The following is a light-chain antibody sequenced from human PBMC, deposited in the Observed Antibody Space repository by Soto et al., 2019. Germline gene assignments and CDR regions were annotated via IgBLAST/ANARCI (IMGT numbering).Light chain of an antibody. Sequence: EIVLTQSPGTLSLSPGERATLSCRASQRVSSSYLAWYQQQPGQAPRLIIYGASSRATGIPDRFSGSGSGTDFSLTISRLEPEDFAVYFGQQYCSAPPFTFGQGTKVEI. CDR3: QQYCSAPPFT. CDR1: QRVSSSY. J-gene: IGKJ2*01. V-gene: IGKV3-20*01. CDR2: GAS.